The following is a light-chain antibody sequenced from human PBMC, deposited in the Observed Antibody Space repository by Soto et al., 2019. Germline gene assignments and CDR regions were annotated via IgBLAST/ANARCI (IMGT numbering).Light chain of an antibody. CDR2: SNN. CDR3: ATWDDSLSTRL. Sequence: QAVVTQPPSASGTPGQRVTISCSGSSSNIGNNVVYWYQQLPGTAPRLLIYSNNERHSGVPDRFSGSKSGTSASLAISGLRSEDEADYYCATWDDSLSTRLFGGGTKVTVL. V-gene: IGLV1-47*02. CDR1: SSNIGNNV. J-gene: IGLJ3*02.